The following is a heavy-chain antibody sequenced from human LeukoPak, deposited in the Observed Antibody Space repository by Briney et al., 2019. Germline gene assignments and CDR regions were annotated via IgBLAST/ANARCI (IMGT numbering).Heavy chain of an antibody. CDR1: GFTFSSYA. V-gene: IGHV3-64*01. CDR3: ARAGLRGIAAPPNWFDP. J-gene: IGHJ5*02. CDR2: ISSNGGST. Sequence: GGSLRLSCAASGFTFSSYAMHWVRQAPGKGLEYVSAISSNGGSTYYANSVKGRFTISRDNSKNTLYLQMGSLRAEDMAVHYCARAGLRGIAAPPNWFDPWGQGTLVTVSS. D-gene: IGHD6-13*01.